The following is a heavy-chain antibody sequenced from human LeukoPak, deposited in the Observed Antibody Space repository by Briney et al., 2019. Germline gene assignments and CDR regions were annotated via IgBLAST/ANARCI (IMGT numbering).Heavy chain of an antibody. V-gene: IGHV4-39*07. Sequence: SETLSLTCTVSGGSISSYYWGWIRQPPGKGLEWIGSIYYSGSTYYNPSLKSRVTISVDTSKNQFSLRLSSVTAADTAVLYCARSRSSGWTYNAFDIWGQGTMVTVSS. CDR3: ARSRSSGWTYNAFDI. D-gene: IGHD6-19*01. CDR2: IYYSGST. CDR1: GGSISSYY. J-gene: IGHJ3*02.